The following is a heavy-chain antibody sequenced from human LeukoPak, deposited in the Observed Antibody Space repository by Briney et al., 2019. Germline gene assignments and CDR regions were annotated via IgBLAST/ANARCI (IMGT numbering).Heavy chain of an antibody. V-gene: IGHV1-69*06. J-gene: IGHJ4*02. D-gene: IGHD5-12*01. CDR1: GGTFSSYA. CDR3: ARSGRGTYYYFDL. CDR2: ITPIFGTA. Sequence: SVKVSCKASGGTFSSYAISWVRQAPGQGLEWMGGITPIFGTANYAQKFLGRVSMTADTSTSTAYMELRSLTSDDTAVYYCARSGRGTYYYFDLWGLGTLVTVSS.